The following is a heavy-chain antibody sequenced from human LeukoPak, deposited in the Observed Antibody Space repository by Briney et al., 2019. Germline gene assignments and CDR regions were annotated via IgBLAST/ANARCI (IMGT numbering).Heavy chain of an antibody. D-gene: IGHD3-10*01. J-gene: IGHJ4*02. CDR2: IKSKTDRGTT. Sequence: PGGSLRLSCAASGFTFSNAWMSWVRQAPGKGLEWAGRIKSKTDRGTTDYAAPVKGRFTISRDDSKNTLYLQMDSLKTEDTAVYYCTTYYYGSPGFYWGQGTLVTVSS. CDR3: TTYYYGSPGFY. V-gene: IGHV3-15*01. CDR1: GFTFSNAW.